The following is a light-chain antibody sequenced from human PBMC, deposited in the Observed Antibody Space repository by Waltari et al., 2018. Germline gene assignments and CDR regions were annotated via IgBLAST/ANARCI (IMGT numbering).Light chain of an antibody. CDR3: YSTTDNNLGV. Sequence: SSELTQPSSVSVSPGQTARITCSGDMLPKKYTRWFQQKQGQAPVLGLYQDSARPSGIPEGFAGSSSGTTVTLTISGAQVEDEADYYCYSTTDNNLGVFGPGTRVTVL. CDR2: QDS. CDR1: MLPKKY. J-gene: IGLJ1*01. V-gene: IGLV3-27*01.